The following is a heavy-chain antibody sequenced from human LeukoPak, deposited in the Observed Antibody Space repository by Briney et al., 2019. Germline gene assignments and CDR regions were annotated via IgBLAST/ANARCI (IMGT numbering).Heavy chain of an antibody. D-gene: IGHD1-26*01. CDR1: GFTFSSYV. CDR2: ISGSGGST. CDR3: AKKYSTGLDP. Sequence: GGSLRLSCAASGFTFSSYVMHWVRQAPGKGLEWVSDISGSGGSTYYADSVKGRFTISRDNSKNTLYLQMNSLRAEDTAVYYCAKKYSTGLDPWGQGTLVTVSS. V-gene: IGHV3-23*01. J-gene: IGHJ5*02.